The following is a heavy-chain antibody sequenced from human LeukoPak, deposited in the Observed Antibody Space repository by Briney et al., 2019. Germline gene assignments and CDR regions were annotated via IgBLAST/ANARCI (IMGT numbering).Heavy chain of an antibody. D-gene: IGHD2-2*01. Sequence: SVKVSCKASGGTFSSYAISWVRQAPGQGLEWMGGIIPIFGTANYAQKFQGRVTITTDESTSTAYMELSSLRSEDTAVYYCARFCSSTSCYNWFDPWGQGTLVTVSS. CDR2: IIPIFGTA. CDR3: ARFCSSTSCYNWFDP. V-gene: IGHV1-69*05. J-gene: IGHJ5*02. CDR1: GGTFSSYA.